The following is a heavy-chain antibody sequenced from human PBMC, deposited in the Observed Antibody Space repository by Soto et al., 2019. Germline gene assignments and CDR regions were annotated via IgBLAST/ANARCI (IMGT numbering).Heavy chain of an antibody. Sequence: PIDDFFCHLLIKPPRKGLELVSLISWDGSNRYYADSVQGRFTISRDNSKYSLYLEMNSLRPEDTALYYCAKYIIWG. CDR1: PIDDFF. D-gene: IGHD3-10*01. CDR3: AKYII. J-gene: IGHJ6*03. V-gene: IGHV3-43D*04. CDR2: ISWDGSNR.